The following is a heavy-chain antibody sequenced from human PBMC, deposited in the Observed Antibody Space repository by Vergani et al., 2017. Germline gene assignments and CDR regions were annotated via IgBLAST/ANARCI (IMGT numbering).Heavy chain of an antibody. CDR3: ARSMYPGTSAAAFDI. V-gene: IGHV4-31*11. CDR1: GGSISSGGYY. Sequence: QVQLQQWGAGLLKPSETLSLTCAVYGGSISSGGYYWSWIRQHPGKGLEWIGYIYYSGSTYYNPSLKSRVTISVDTSKNQFSLKLSSVTAADTAVYYCARSMYPGTSAAAFDIWGQGTMVTVSS. J-gene: IGHJ3*02. CDR2: IYYSGST. D-gene: IGHD1-1*01.